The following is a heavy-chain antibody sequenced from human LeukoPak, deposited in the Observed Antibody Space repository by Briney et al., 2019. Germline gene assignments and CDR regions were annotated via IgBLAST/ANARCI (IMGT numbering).Heavy chain of an antibody. CDR3: AIIGDHTNAFDI. Sequence: GRSLRLSCAGSGFVFSSKWISSVPQSPGKGLESVANIKQDGSEKDYVDSVKGRFTLSRDNAKNSVFLQMNSLRAEDSAVYYCAIIGDHTNAFDIWGQGTMVTVSS. CDR1: GFVFSSKW. D-gene: IGHD7-27*01. V-gene: IGHV3-7*01. CDR2: IKQDGSEK. J-gene: IGHJ3*02.